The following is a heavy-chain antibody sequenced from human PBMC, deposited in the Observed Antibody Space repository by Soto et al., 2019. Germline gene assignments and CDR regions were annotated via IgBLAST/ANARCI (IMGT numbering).Heavy chain of an antibody. J-gene: IGHJ4*02. CDR3: ARDTHVDTAMVRAFDY. Sequence: GGSLRLSXAASGFTFSSYGMHWVRQAPGKGLEWVAVIWYDGSNKYYADSVEGRFTISRDNSKNTLYLQMNSLRAEDTAVYYSARDTHVDTAMVRAFDYWGQGTLVTVSS. D-gene: IGHD5-18*01. CDR1: GFTFSSYG. CDR2: IWYDGSNK. V-gene: IGHV3-33*01.